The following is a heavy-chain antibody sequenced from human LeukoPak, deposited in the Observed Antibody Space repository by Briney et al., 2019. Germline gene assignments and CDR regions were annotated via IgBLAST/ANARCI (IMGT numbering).Heavy chain of an antibody. CDR1: GFSFSSYG. V-gene: IGHV3-23*01. CDR2: ISGSGSST. D-gene: IGHD1-14*01. CDR3: AKFRKPMALLDAFDM. J-gene: IGHJ3*02. Sequence: PGGTLRLPCVVSGFSFSSYGMNWVRQAPGKGLEWLSIISGSGSSTFYADSVKGRFTISRDNSKNTLYLQLNSLRAEDTAVYSCAKFRKPMALLDAFDMWGQGTMVTVSS.